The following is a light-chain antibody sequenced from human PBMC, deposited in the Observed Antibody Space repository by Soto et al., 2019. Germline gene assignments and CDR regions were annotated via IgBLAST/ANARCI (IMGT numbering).Light chain of an antibody. V-gene: IGKV3-20*01. CDR3: QQYAS. CDR1: QSVSSSY. J-gene: IGKJ1*01. CDR2: GAS. Sequence: EIVLTQSPGTLSLSPGERATLSCRASQSVSSSYLAWYQQKPGQAPRLLIYGASSSATGIPDRFSGSGSGTAFTLTISRLEPEDFAVYYCQQYASFGQGTKVEIK.